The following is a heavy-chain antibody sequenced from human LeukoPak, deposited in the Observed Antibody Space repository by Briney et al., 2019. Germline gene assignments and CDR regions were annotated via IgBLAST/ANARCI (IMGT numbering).Heavy chain of an antibody. CDR1: GGSISNYY. D-gene: IGHD6-13*01. V-gene: IGHV4-59*01. CDR3: ARDLTLSRYWYFDL. CDR2: IYYSGST. Sequence: PSETLSLTCTVSGGSISNYYWSWIRQPPGKGLEWIGYIYYSGSTNYNPSLKSRVTISVDTSKNQFSLKLSSVTAADTAVYYCARDLTLSRYWYFDLWGRGTLVTVSS. J-gene: IGHJ2*01.